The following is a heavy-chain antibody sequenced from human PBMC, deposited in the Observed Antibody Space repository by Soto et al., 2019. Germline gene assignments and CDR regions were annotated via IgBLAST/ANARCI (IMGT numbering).Heavy chain of an antibody. D-gene: IGHD2-2*01. CDR2: IIPILGIP. V-gene: IGHV1-69*02. J-gene: IGHJ6*03. CDR1: GGTFSSYT. Sequence: QVQLVQSGAEVKKPGSSVKVSCKASGGTFSSYTISWVRQAPGQGLEWMGRIIPILGIPNYAQKFQGRVTITADKSTSTAYMELSSLRSEDTAVYYCADAGYCSSTSCYATWNMDVWGKGTTVTVSS. CDR3: ADAGYCSSTSCYATWNMDV.